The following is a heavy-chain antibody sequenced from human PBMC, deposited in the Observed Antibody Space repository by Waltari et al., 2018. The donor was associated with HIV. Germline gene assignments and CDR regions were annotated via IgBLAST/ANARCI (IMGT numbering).Heavy chain of an antibody. V-gene: IGHV3-74*01. CDR2: INSEGGDA. Sequence: LVQSGGGLVQPGGSLRLSCAASGFSFSDYWMHWVRQSPWKGLEWVSRINSEGGDATYADSVKGRFTVSRDNAKNTLFLEMSSLRVEDTAVYYCARDDYDFWSGPRRDKNYGMDVWGQGTAVTVSS. CDR3: ARDDYDFWSGPRRDKNYGMDV. D-gene: IGHD3-3*01. CDR1: GFSFSDYW. J-gene: IGHJ6*02.